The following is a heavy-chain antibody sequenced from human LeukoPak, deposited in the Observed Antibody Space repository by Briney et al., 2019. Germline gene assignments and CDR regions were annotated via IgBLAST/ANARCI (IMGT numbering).Heavy chain of an antibody. Sequence: GGSLRLSCAASGFTFSSYGMHWVRQAPGKGLEWVAVISYDGSNKYYADSVKGRFTISRDDAKNTLYLQMNSLRAEDTAVFYCVRESYCSGGSCYSGRAFDIWGQGTMVTVSS. J-gene: IGHJ3*02. CDR2: ISYDGSNK. CDR1: GFTFSSYG. D-gene: IGHD2-15*01. V-gene: IGHV3-30*03. CDR3: VRESYCSGGSCYSGRAFDI.